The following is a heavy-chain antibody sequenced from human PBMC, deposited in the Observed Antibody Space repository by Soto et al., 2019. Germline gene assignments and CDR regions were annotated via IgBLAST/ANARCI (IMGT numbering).Heavy chain of an antibody. CDR1: GYTFTAYG. D-gene: IGHD3-3*01. J-gene: IGHJ5*02. CDR3: ASRGYDFWSGLDP. Sequence: GASVKVSCKASGYTFTAYGIHWVRQAPGQRLEWMGWINTGNGHTKYSQKFQGRVTITRDTSARTAYMELNSLRSDDTAVYYCASRGYDFWSGLDPWGQGTLVTVSS. CDR2: INTGNGHT. V-gene: IGHV1-3*04.